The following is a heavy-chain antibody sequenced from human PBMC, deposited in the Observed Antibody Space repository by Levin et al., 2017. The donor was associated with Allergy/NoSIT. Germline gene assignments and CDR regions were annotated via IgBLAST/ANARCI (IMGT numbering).Heavy chain of an antibody. V-gene: IGHV3-23*01. Sequence: PGGSLRLSCAASEFSFRSYAMSWVRQAPGKGLDWVSTISGSGGSTYYADSVKGRFTISRDNIKNTLYLQMNSLRAEDTAVYYCAKLPARWFDPWGQGTLVTVSS. D-gene: IGHD6-6*01. CDR2: ISGSGGST. J-gene: IGHJ5*02. CDR1: EFSFRSYA. CDR3: AKLPARWFDP.